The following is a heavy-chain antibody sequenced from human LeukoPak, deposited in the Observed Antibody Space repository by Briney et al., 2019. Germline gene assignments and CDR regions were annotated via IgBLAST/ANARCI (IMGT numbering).Heavy chain of an antibody. CDR1: GFTFSSYW. V-gene: IGHV3-74*01. CDR2: INTDGSST. D-gene: IGHD3-3*01. J-gene: IGHJ4*02. CDR3: ARALPLYDFWSGYHGSSLGY. Sequence: GGSLRLSCAASGFTFSSYWMHRVRQAPGKGLVWVSRINTDGSSTSYADSVKGRFTISRDNAKNTLYLQMNSLRAEDTAVYYCARALPLYDFWSGYHGSSLGYWGQGTLVTVSS.